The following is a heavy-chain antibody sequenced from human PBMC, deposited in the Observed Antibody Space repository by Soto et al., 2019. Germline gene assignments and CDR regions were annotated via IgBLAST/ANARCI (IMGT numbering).Heavy chain of an antibody. CDR3: TTDQNDYGVYVLFDY. CDR2: IKSKTDGGTT. J-gene: IGHJ4*02. CDR1: GFTFSNAW. D-gene: IGHD4-17*01. Sequence: GGSLRLSCAASGFTFSNAWMSWVRQAPGKGLEWVGRIKSKTDGGTTDYAAPVKGRFTISRDDSKNTLYLQMNSLKTEDTAVYYCTTDQNDYGVYVLFDYWGQGTLVTVSS. V-gene: IGHV3-15*01.